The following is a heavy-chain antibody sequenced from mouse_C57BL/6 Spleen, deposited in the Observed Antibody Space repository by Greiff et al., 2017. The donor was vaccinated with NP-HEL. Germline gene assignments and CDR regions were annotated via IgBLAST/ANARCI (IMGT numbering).Heavy chain of an antibody. J-gene: IGHJ3*01. Sequence: VMLVESGADLARPGASVKMSCKASGYTFTSYTMHWVKQRPGQGLEWIGYINPSSGYTKYNQKFKDKATLTADKSSSTAYMQLSSLTSEDSAVYYCAREGDYDEAWFAYWGQGTLVTVSA. CDR1: GYTFTSYT. V-gene: IGHV1-4*01. CDR2: INPSSGYT. D-gene: IGHD2-4*01. CDR3: AREGDYDEAWFAY.